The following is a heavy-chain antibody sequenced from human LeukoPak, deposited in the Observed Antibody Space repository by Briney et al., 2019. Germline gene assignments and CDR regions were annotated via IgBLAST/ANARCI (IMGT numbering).Heavy chain of an antibody. CDR3: AGDDPGSSWPQGFDY. V-gene: IGHV3-30*04. J-gene: IGHJ4*02. Sequence: GRSLRLSCAASGFTFSSYAMHWVRQAPGKGLEWVAVISYDGSNKYYADSVKGRFTISRDNSKNTLYLQMNSLRAEDTAVYYCAGDDPGSSWPQGFDYWGQGTLVTVSS. CDR1: GFTFSSYA. D-gene: IGHD6-13*01. CDR2: ISYDGSNK.